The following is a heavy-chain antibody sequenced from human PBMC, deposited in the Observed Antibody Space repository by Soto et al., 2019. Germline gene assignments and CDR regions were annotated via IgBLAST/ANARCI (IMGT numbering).Heavy chain of an antibody. CDR1: GGSISSGNYY. D-gene: IGHD3-22*01. Sequence: SETLSLTCTVSGGSISSGNYYWSWIRQAPGKGLEWIGYIYYSGTTYSNPSLNGRVTISVDTSKNQFSLKLSSVTAADTALYYCARHYYDSRAYHFVGLDFWGHGTLVTDSS. V-gene: IGHV4-30-4*01. J-gene: IGHJ4*01. CDR2: IYYSGTT. CDR3: ARHYYDSRAYHFVGLDF.